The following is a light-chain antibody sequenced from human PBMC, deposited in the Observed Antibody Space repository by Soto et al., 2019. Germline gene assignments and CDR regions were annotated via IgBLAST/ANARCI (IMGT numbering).Light chain of an antibody. J-gene: IGLJ7*01. CDR2: EVS. V-gene: IGLV2-14*01. CDR1: SSDVGGYNY. CDR3: TSYTSSNTLV. Sequence: QSALTQPASVSGSPGQSITISCTGTSSDVGGYNYVSWYQQHPGKAPKLMIYEVSNRPSGVSNRFSGSKSGNTASLTISGLQAEDEADYYCTSYTSSNTLVFGRGTQLTVL.